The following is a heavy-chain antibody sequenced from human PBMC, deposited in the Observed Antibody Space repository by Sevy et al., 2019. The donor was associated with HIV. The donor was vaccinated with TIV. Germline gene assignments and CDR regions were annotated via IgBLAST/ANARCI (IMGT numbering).Heavy chain of an antibody. J-gene: IGHJ4*01. D-gene: IGHD4-4*01. CDR1: GFTFTSYS. V-gene: IGHV3-21*01. CDR2: TSSYSSYI. CDR3: ARDPGDYRPRRFDH. Sequence: GGSLRLSCAASGFTFTSYSMNWVRQAPGKGLEWVSSTSSYSSYIYYADSVKGRFTISRDNAKNSLYLQMNSLRTEDTAVYYCARDPGDYRPRRFDHWGQESWSPSPQ.